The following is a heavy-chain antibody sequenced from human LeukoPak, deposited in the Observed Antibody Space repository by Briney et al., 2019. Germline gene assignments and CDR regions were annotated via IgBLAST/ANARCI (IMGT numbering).Heavy chain of an antibody. D-gene: IGHD3-10*01. CDR3: ARDWTMVRGVINPHFDY. CDR1: GFTFGDYG. J-gene: IGHJ4*02. CDR2: IKQDESEK. V-gene: IGHV3-7*01. Sequence: GGSLRLSCTASGFTFGDYGMSWVRQAPGKELEWVANIKQDESEKYYVDSVEGRFTISRDNAKNSLYLQMNSLRAEDTAVYYCARDWTMVRGVINPHFDYWGQGTLVTVSS.